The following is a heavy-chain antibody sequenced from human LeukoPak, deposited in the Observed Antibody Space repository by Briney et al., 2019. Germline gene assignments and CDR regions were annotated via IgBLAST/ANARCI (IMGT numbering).Heavy chain of an antibody. Sequence: GESLKISCKGSGNRFTSYWIGWVRQMPGKGLEWMGIIYFGDSHTRYSPSFQGQVTISADKSISTAYLQWSSLKASDTAMYYCARGTKLGYCSGGSCGFFDYWGQGTLVTVSS. D-gene: IGHD2-15*01. CDR3: ARGTKLGYCSGGSCGFFDY. V-gene: IGHV5-51*01. J-gene: IGHJ4*02. CDR2: IYFGDSHT. CDR1: GNRFTSYW.